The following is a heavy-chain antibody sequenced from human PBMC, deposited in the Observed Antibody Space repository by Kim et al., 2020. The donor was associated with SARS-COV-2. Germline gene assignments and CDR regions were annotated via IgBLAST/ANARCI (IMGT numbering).Heavy chain of an antibody. CDR2: IYYSGST. CDR3: ARVIPDPLYGDYVSGNGEENTWFDP. CDR1: GGSISSYY. J-gene: IGHJ5*02. Sequence: SETLSLTCTVSGGSISSYYWSWIRQPPGKGLEWIGYIYYSGSTNYNPSLKSRVTISVDTSKNQFSLKLSSVTAADTAVYYCARVIPDPLYGDYVSGNGEENTWFDPWGQGTLVTVSS. V-gene: IGHV4-59*13. D-gene: IGHD4-17*01.